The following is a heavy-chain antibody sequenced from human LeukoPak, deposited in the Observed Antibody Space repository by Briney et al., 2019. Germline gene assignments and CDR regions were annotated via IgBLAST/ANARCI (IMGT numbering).Heavy chain of an antibody. J-gene: IGHJ3*02. Sequence: GGSLRLSCAASGFTVSSNYMNWVRQAPGKGLEGVSVIYGGGGTFYADSVKDRFSISRDNSKNTLFLHMNSLRADDTAVYYCARGKSSSSFAFDIWGQGTMVTVSS. V-gene: IGHV3-53*01. CDR2: IYGGGGT. CDR3: ARGKSSSSFAFDI. D-gene: IGHD6-6*01. CDR1: GFTVSSNY.